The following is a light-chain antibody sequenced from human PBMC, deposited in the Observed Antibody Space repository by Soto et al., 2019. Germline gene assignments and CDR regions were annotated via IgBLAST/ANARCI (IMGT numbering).Light chain of an antibody. CDR3: HQYCNTPYT. Sequence: DIVMTQSPDSLAVSLGERATINCKSSQSVSYTSNSKNLLDWYQQKPGQPPKLLIYWASTRESGVPDRFSGSGSGTDFTLTISSLQAEDVAVYYCHQYCNTPYTFGQGTKLEIK. J-gene: IGKJ2*01. CDR1: QSVSYTSNSKNL. CDR2: WAS. V-gene: IGKV4-1*01.